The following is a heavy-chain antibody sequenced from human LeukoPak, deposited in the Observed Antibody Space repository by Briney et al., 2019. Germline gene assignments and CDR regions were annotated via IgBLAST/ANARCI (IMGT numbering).Heavy chain of an antibody. J-gene: IGHJ4*02. CDR1: GGSISSYY. CDR3: ARHQYELLNYYFDY. CDR2: IYYSGST. D-gene: IGHD2-15*01. Sequence: SETLSLTCTVSGGSISSYYWSWIRQPPGKGLEWIGYIYYSGSTNYNPSLKSRVTISVDTSKNQFSLKLSSVTAADTAVYYCARHQYELLNYYFDYWGQGTLVTVSS. V-gene: IGHV4-59*08.